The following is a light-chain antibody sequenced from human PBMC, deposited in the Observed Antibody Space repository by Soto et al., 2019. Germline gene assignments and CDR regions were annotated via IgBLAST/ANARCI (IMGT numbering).Light chain of an antibody. CDR1: RVVSTT. J-gene: IGKJ1*01. Sequence: EIVMTQSPATLSVSPGERATLSCRAIRVVSTTLACYQQKPGQAPRLLIYGASTRATGIPARFSGSGSGTEFTLTISSLQSEDFAVYYCQQYNNWPPAFGQGTKVEIK. V-gene: IGKV3-15*01. CDR2: GAS. CDR3: QQYNNWPPA.